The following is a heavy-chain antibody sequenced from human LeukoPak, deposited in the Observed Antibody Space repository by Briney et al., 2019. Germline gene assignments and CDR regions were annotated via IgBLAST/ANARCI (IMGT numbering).Heavy chain of an antibody. CDR2: IFVGGNT. CDR1: GLTVSNTY. J-gene: IGHJ1*01. CDR3: ASGGDFEELPDAPGVEFFQL. V-gene: IGHV3-53*01. Sequence: PGGSLRLSCAASGLTVSNTYMSWIRQSPGKGLEGVAVIFVGGNTDYAGSVKDRFTISRDNSKNTVYLQMNSLRYEDTAVFYCASGGDFEELPDAPGVEFFQLWGQGTPVIVSS. D-gene: IGHD2-21*01.